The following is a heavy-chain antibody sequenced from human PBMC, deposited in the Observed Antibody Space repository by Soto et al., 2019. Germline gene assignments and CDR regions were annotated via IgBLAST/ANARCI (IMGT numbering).Heavy chain of an antibody. Sequence: SETLSLTCAVYGGSLSGHYWCWIRQSPEKGLEWIGQINHSGRTNYSPSLKSRVTISVDTSKRQFSLNLSSVTAADTAVYYCARGYSDSNGYYYYFDYWGQGTPVT. CDR2: INHSGRT. J-gene: IGHJ4*02. CDR1: GGSLSGHY. D-gene: IGHD3-22*01. CDR3: ARGYSDSNGYYYYFDY. V-gene: IGHV4-34*01.